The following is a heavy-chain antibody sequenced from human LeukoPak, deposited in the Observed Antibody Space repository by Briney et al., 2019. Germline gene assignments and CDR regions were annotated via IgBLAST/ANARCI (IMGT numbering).Heavy chain of an antibody. Sequence: ASVKVSCKASGYTSTGFYIHWVRQAPGRGLEWMGWINPGTGGTSYAQNFQARVTLTRDTSTSTAYMELNSLRSDDTAVYFCARHLLFDYWGQGTLVSV. CDR3: ARHLLFDY. CDR1: GYTSTGFY. J-gene: IGHJ4*02. V-gene: IGHV1-2*02. CDR2: INPGTGGT.